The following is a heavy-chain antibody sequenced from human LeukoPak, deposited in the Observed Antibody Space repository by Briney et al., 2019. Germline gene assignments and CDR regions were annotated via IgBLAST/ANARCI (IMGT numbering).Heavy chain of an antibody. Sequence: ESGPTLVKPTQTLTLTCTFSGFSLSTSGVGAGWIRQPPGKALEWLALIYWDDDKRYSPSLKSRLTITKDTSKNQVVLTMTNMDPVDTATYYCARSVVAATYFDYWGQGTLVTVSS. V-gene: IGHV2-5*02. J-gene: IGHJ4*02. D-gene: IGHD2-15*01. CDR2: IYWDDDK. CDR3: ARSVVAATYFDY. CDR1: GFSLSTSGVG.